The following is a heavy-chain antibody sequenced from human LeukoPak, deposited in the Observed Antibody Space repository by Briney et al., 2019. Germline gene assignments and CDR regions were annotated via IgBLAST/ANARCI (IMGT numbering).Heavy chain of an antibody. V-gene: IGHV4-39*07. CDR3: ARSLAGFDY. CDR2: IFYSGST. J-gene: IGHJ4*02. D-gene: IGHD3-16*01. CDR1: SGSISTSNYY. Sequence: SETPSLTCTVSSGSISTSNYYWGWVRQPPGKALEWIGNIFYSGSTYYSPSLKSRVTISLDTSRNQFSLKLNSVTAADTAVYYCARSLAGFDYWGQGTLVTVSS.